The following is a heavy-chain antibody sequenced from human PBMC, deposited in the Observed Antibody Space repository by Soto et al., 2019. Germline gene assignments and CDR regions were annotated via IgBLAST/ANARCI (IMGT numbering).Heavy chain of an antibody. CDR1: GFTFSSHA. Sequence: EVQLLESGGGLVQTGGSLRLSCATSGFTFSSHAMSWVRQAPGKGLEWVSSTIDSGGRSYHADSVRGRFTISRDNSKNTLYLQMNSLSADDTAIYYCAKDKMEQWLVGGYYDYWGQGALVTVSS. CDR3: AKDKMEQWLVGGYYDY. V-gene: IGHV3-23*01. D-gene: IGHD6-19*01. CDR2: TIDSGGRS. J-gene: IGHJ4*02.